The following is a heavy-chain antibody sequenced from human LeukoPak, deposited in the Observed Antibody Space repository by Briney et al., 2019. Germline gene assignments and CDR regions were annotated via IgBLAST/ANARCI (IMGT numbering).Heavy chain of an antibody. D-gene: IGHD6-13*01. Sequence: PGRSLRLSCAASGFTFSSYGMHWVRQAPGKGLEWVAVISYDGSNKYYADSVKGRFTISRDNSKNTLYLQMNSLRAEDTAVYYCAKPIAAAAWGYYGMDVWGQGTTVTVSS. CDR1: GFTFSSYG. V-gene: IGHV3-30*18. J-gene: IGHJ6*02. CDR2: ISYDGSNK. CDR3: AKPIAAAAWGYYGMDV.